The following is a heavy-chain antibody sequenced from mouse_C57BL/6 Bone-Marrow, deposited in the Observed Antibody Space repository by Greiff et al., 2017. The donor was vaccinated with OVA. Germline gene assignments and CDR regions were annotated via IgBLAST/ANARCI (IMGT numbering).Heavy chain of an antibody. CDR2: IWRGGST. D-gene: IGHD2-5*01. CDR3: AKKKEAYYSNYYAMDY. V-gene: IGHV2-5*01. J-gene: IGHJ4*01. Sequence: QVTLKESGPGLVQPSQSLSITCTVSGFSLTSYGVHWVRQSPGKGLEWLGVIWRGGSTDYNAAFMSRLSITKDNSKSQVFFKMNSLQADDTAIYYCAKKKEAYYSNYYAMDYWGQGTSVTVSS. CDR1: GFSLTSYG.